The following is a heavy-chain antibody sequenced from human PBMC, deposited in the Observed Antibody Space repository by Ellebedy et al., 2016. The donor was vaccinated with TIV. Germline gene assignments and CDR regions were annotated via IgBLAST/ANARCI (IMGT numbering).Heavy chain of an antibody. CDR3: ARWDYVWGSYRLGPFDY. D-gene: IGHD3-16*02. CDR1: GYTFTSYG. Sequence: AASVKVSCKASGYTFTSYGISWARQAPGQGLEWMGWISAYNGNTNYAQKLQGRVTMTTDTSTSTAYMELRSLRSEDTAVYYCARWDYVWGSYRLGPFDYWGQGTLVTVSS. J-gene: IGHJ4*02. CDR2: ISAYNGNT. V-gene: IGHV1-18*01.